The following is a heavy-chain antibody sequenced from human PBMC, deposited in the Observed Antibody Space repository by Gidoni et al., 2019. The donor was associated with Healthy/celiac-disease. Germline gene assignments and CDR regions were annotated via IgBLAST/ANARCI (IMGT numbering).Heavy chain of an antibody. CDR1: GFTFSSSG. D-gene: IGHD3-22*01. CDR2: ISYDGSNK. V-gene: IGHV3-30*03. J-gene: IGHJ4*02. CDR3: ARDTDYYDSSGYYTGDY. Sequence: QVQLVESGGGVVQPGRSLRLSCAASGFTFSSSGMHWVRQAPGKGLEWVAVISYDGSNKYYADSVKGQFTISRDNSKNTLYLQMNSLRAEDTAVYYCARDTDYYDSSGYYTGDYWGQGTLVTVSS.